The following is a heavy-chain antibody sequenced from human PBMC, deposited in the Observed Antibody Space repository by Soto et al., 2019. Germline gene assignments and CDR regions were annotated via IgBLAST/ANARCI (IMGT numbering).Heavy chain of an antibody. V-gene: IGHV4-61*08. CDR3: ARDRFYSGLDV. CDR1: GGSVSTAGYY. J-gene: IGHJ6*02. Sequence: QVQLQESGPGLVKPSETLSLNCTVSGGSVSTAGYYWSWIRQPPGKGLEWIGHISYSGTTTYNPSLKSRITISVDTSKNQFSLKLSSVTAADTAVYYCARDRFYSGLDVWGQGTTVTVSS. CDR2: ISYSGTT.